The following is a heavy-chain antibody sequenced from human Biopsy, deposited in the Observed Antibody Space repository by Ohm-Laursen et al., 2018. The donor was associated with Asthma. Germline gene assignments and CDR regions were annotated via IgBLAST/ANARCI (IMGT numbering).Heavy chain of an antibody. D-gene: IGHD3-3*01. J-gene: IGHJ1*01. CDR2: IKHDGSEK. Sequence: SLRPSCAASGFTFGDYCMRWVRQVPGQGLEWVANIKHDGSEKNHVDSLKGRFTISRDNAKNLLFLQMNSLRAEDTAVYYCARTFHFWSPYHAEHYQLWGQGTLVTVSS. V-gene: IGHV3-7*01. CDR3: ARTFHFWSPYHAEHYQL. CDR1: GFTFGDYC.